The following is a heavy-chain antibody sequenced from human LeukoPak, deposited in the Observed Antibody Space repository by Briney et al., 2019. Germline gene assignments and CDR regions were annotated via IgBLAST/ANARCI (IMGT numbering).Heavy chain of an antibody. CDR1: GFTASSNY. CDR2: IYSGGST. Sequence: PGGSLRLSCAASGFTASSNYMSWVRQAPGKGLEWVSVIYSGGSTYYADSVKGRFTISRDNSKDTLYLQMNSLRAEDTAVYYCARDRDGYNPDYWGQGTLVTVSS. CDR3: ARDRDGYNPDY. D-gene: IGHD5-24*01. J-gene: IGHJ4*02. V-gene: IGHV3-53*01.